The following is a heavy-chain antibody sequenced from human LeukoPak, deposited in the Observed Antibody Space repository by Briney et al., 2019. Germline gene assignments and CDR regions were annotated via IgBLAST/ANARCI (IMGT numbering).Heavy chain of an antibody. Sequence: SETLSLTCTVSGGSISSSSYYWGWIRQSPGKGLEWIGTIYYSGSTYYNPSLKSRVTISVDTSKNQFSLKLSSVTAADTAVYYCARGGIAAAGGDFDYWGQGTLVTVSS. CDR3: ARGGIAAAGGDFDY. CDR1: GGSISSSSYY. J-gene: IGHJ4*02. D-gene: IGHD6-13*01. CDR2: IYYSGST. V-gene: IGHV4-39*07.